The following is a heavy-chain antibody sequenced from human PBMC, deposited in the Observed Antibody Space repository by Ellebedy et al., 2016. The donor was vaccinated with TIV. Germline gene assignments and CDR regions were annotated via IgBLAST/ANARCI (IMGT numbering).Heavy chain of an antibody. CDR3: ARGRYYGSGSSSYYGMDV. CDR2: LSYDGSNK. Sequence: GGSLRLXXAASGFTFSSYAMHWVRQAPGRGLEWVAVLSYDGSNKYYAGSVKGRFTISRDNSNNTLYLQMNSLRAEDTAVYYCARGRYYGSGSSSYYGMDVWGQGTTVTVSS. D-gene: IGHD3-10*01. CDR1: GFTFSSYA. V-gene: IGHV3-30-3*01. J-gene: IGHJ6*02.